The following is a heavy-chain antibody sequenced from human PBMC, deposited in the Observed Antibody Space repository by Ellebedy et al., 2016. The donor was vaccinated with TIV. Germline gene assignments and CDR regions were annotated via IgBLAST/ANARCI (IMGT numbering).Heavy chain of an antibody. Sequence: GESLKISCAASGFTFSSYAMSWVRQAPGQGLEWVSGINANGVSIAYADSVKGRFTISRDNSKDTLLLQMNSLRAEDTAVYYCASSRYHYYLGNTIFAYWGQGALVTVSS. D-gene: IGHD3-10*01. CDR1: GFTFSSYA. V-gene: IGHV3-23*01. J-gene: IGHJ4*02. CDR2: INANGVSI. CDR3: ASSRYHYYLGNTIFAY.